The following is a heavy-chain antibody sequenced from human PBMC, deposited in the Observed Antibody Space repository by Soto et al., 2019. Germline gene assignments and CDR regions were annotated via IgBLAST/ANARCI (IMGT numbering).Heavy chain of an antibody. J-gene: IGHJ6*02. CDR3: AKDPPWTVGPLAMDV. Sequence: GGSLRLSCVASGFTFSTHAMSWVRQAPGKGLEWVSTFSGSGGNIYYAESVKGRLTISRDDSKNTLYLQMNSLRVEDTAVYYCAKDPPWTVGPLAMDVWGQGTTVTLSS. CDR1: GFTFSTHA. D-gene: IGHD2-2*01. V-gene: IGHV3-23*01. CDR2: FSGSGGNI.